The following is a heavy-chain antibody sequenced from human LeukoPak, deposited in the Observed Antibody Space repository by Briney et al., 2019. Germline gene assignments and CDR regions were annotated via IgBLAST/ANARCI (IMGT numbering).Heavy chain of an antibody. V-gene: IGHV3-21*04. Sequence: GGSLRLSCAASGFSFSTYSMSRVRQAPGKGLEWVSCISSSSSYIFYADSVRGRFTISRDNAKNSLYLQMDSLRAEDTAVYYCARGGGGDFWSGYYPPYYYYMDVWGKGTTVTVSS. CDR1: GFSFSTYS. CDR3: ARGGGGDFWSGYYPPYYYYMDV. CDR2: ISSSSSYI. D-gene: IGHD3-3*01. J-gene: IGHJ6*03.